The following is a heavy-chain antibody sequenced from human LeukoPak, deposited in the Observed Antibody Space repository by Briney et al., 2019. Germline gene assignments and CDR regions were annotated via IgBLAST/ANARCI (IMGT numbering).Heavy chain of an antibody. CDR3: ARARTHYNIYNWFDP. CDR1: GGSISSYC. D-gene: IGHD3-9*01. Sequence: PSETLSLTCTVSGGSISSYCWSWIRQPPGKGLEWIGFIYYSGSTNYNPSLKSRVTISVDTSKNQFSLKLSSVTAADTAVYYCARARTHYNIYNWFDPWGQGTLVTVSS. V-gene: IGHV4-59*01. J-gene: IGHJ5*02. CDR2: IYYSGST.